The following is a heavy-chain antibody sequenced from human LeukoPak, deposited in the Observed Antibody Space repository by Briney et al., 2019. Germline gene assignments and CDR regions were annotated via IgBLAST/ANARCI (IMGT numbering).Heavy chain of an antibody. CDR3: ARLRVRGYGYGPWEGPTWLDY. V-gene: IGHV4-39*07. CDR1: GGSINTPNYY. CDR2: IFYSGGT. J-gene: IGHJ4*02. D-gene: IGHD5-18*01. Sequence: SETLSLTCTVSGGSINTPNYYWGWIRQTPGKGLEWIGNIFYSGGTYYSPSLTSRVTISLDTSRNQFSLKLNSVTAADTAVYYCARLRVRGYGYGPWEGPTWLDYWGQGTLVTVS.